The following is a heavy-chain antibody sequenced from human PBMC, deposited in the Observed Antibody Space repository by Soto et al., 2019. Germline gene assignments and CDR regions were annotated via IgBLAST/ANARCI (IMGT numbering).Heavy chain of an antibody. CDR3: ARDCGKGYGMDV. CDR1: GFTFTNYN. Sequence: GGSLRLSCAASGFTFTNYNINWVRQAPGKGLEWVSYISSRSTTIYYADSVKGRFTISRDNARSSLYLQMNSLRDEDTAVYYCARDCGKGYGMDVWGQGTTVTVSS. J-gene: IGHJ6*02. CDR2: ISSRSTTI. V-gene: IGHV3-48*02.